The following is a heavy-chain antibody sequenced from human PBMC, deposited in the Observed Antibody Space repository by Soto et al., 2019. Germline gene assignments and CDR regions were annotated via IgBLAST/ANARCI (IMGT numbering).Heavy chain of an antibody. CDR3: AAPYGSGSYYHGFDY. D-gene: IGHD3-10*01. CDR1: GGTFSSYA. V-gene: IGHV1-69*12. Sequence: QVQLVQSGAEVKKPGSSVKVSCTASGGTFSSYAISWVRQAPGQWLEWMGGIIPMFGTANYAQKFQGRVRITADESTSTAYMELSSLRSEDTAVYYCAAPYGSGSYYHGFDYWGQGTLVPVSS. CDR2: IIPMFGTA. J-gene: IGHJ4*02.